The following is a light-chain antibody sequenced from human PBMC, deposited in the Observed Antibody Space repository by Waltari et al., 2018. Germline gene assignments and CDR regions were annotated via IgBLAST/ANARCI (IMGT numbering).Light chain of an antibody. CDR2: GAT. CDR1: QSVSSN. Sequence: EIVMTQSPATLSVSPGDRATLSRRASQSVSSNLAWYQQKPGQPPRLLIYGATSRATGIPARFSGTGSGTEFTLTISSLQSEDFAVYYCQQYNNWPPLFTFGPGTKVDMK. V-gene: IGKV3D-15*01. J-gene: IGKJ3*01. CDR3: QQYNNWPPLFT.